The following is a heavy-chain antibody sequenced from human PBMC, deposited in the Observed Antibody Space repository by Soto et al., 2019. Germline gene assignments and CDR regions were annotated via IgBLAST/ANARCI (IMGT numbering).Heavy chain of an antibody. CDR3: AAPIAYCGGDCYSAFDI. V-gene: IGHV1-69*13. CDR1: GGTFSSYA. Sequence: ASVKVSCKASGGTFSSYAISWVRQAPGQGLEWMGGIIPIFGTANYAQKFQGRVTITADESTSTAYMELSSLRSEDPAVYYCAAPIAYCGGDCYSAFDIWGQGTMVTVSS. J-gene: IGHJ3*02. CDR2: IIPIFGTA. D-gene: IGHD2-21*02.